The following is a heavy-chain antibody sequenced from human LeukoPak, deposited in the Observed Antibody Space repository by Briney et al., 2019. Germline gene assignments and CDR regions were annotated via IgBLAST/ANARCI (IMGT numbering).Heavy chain of an antibody. J-gene: IGHJ4*02. Sequence: GGSLRLSCAASGFTFSRYGMHWVRQAPCKGLEWVAFIRYDGSNKYHVDSVKGRFSISRDNSKNTLYLQMNSLRAEDTAVYYCAKSRGEQLYFRDSDYWGQGILVTVSS. V-gene: IGHV3-30*02. CDR3: AKSRGEQLYFRDSDY. D-gene: IGHD1-26*01. CDR1: GFTFSRYG. CDR2: IRYDGSNK.